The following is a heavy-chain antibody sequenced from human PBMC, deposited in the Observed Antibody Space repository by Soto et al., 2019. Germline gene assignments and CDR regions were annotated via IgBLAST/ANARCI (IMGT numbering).Heavy chain of an antibody. CDR1: GYSFTSYW. J-gene: IGHJ6*02. CDR2: IDPSDSDT. V-gene: IGHV5-10-1*01. D-gene: IGHD6-6*01. CDR3: ARPLDSSSYYYYGMDV. Sequence: PGESLKISCKGSGYSFTSYWISWVRQMPGKGLEWMGRIDPSDSDTNYSPSFQGHVTISADKSISTAYLQWSSLKASDTAMYYCARPLDSSSYYYYGMDVWRQGTTVTVSS.